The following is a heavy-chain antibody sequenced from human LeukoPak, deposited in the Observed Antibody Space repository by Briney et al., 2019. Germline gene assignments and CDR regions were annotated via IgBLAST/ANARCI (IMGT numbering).Heavy chain of an antibody. V-gene: IGHV3-23*01. CDR3: ASPPGGYYLTPDFDY. J-gene: IGHJ4*02. CDR2: ISGSGGST. Sequence: GGSLRLSCAASGFTFSSYAMSWVRQAPGKGLEWVSAISGSGGSTYYADSVKGRFTISRDNSKNTLYLQMNSLRAEDTAVYYCASPPGGYYLTPDFDYWGQGTLVTVSS. CDR1: GFTFSSYA. D-gene: IGHD3-22*01.